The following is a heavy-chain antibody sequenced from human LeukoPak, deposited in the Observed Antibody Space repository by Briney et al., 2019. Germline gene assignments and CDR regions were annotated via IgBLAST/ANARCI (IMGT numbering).Heavy chain of an antibody. V-gene: IGHV3-48*03. CDR2: ISSSGSTI. CDR3: ARVYPGYDAFDI. Sequence: GGSLRLSCAASGFTFSSYAMHWVRQAPGKGLEWVSYISSSGSTIYYADSVKGRFTISRDNAKNSLYLQMNSLRAEDTAVYYCARVYPGYDAFDIWGQGTMVTVSS. D-gene: IGHD2-2*01. CDR1: GFTFSSYA. J-gene: IGHJ3*02.